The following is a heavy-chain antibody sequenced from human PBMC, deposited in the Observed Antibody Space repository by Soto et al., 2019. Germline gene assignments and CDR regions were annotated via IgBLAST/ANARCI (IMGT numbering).Heavy chain of an antibody. CDR2: IYYSGST. J-gene: IGHJ6*02. V-gene: IGHV4-30-4*01. D-gene: IGHD3-3*01. CDR3: DRDNILGILYGGMDV. CDR1: GGPISSGDYY. Sequence: PSETLSLTCTVSGGPISSGDYYWSWIRQPPGKGLEWIGYIYYSGSTYYNPSLKSRVTISVDTSKNQFSLKLSSVTAAGTAVYYCDRDNILGILYGGMDVWGQGTKVTVYS.